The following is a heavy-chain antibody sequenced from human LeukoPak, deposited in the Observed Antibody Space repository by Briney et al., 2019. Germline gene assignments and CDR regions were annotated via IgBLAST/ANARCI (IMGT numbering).Heavy chain of an antibody. V-gene: IGHV3-15*01. Sequence: GGSLRLSCAASGFTFSNDWMSWVRQAPGKGLEWVGRIKDKTDGGTTDYAAPVKGRFTISRDDSKNTLYLQMNSLKTEDTAVYYCTTADGGYDFWRADYFDYWGQGTLVTVSS. CDR2: IKDKTDGGTT. J-gene: IGHJ4*02. CDR3: TTADGGYDFWRADYFDY. CDR1: GFTFSNDW. D-gene: IGHD3-3*01.